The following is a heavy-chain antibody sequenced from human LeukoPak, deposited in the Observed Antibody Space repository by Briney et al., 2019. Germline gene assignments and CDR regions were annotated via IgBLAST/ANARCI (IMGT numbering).Heavy chain of an antibody. Sequence: QAGGSLRLSCAASGFTFSSYGMSWVRQAPGKGLEWVSYISSSDSTIYYADSVKGRFTISRDNAKNSLYLQMNSLRAGDTAVYYCARTIEMATISYFDYWGQGTLVTVSS. V-gene: IGHV3-48*04. CDR2: ISSSDSTI. CDR3: ARTIEMATISYFDY. D-gene: IGHD5-24*01. J-gene: IGHJ4*02. CDR1: GFTFSSYG.